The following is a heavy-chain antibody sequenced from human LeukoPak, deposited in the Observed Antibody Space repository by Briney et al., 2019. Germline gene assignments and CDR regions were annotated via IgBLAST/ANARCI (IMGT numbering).Heavy chain of an antibody. D-gene: IGHD3-22*01. CDR2: IYTSGST. Sequence: PSETLSLTCTVSGGSISSYYWSWIRQPAGKGLEWIGRIYTSGSTNYNPSLTSRVTMSVDTSKNQFSLKLSSVTAADTAVYYCAREPVPYYYDSSGYLSWGQGTLVTVSS. V-gene: IGHV4-4*07. CDR3: AREPVPYYYDSSGYLS. J-gene: IGHJ4*02. CDR1: GGSISSYY.